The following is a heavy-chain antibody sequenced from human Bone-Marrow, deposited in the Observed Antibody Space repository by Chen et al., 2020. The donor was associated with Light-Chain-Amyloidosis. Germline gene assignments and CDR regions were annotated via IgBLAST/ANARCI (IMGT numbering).Heavy chain of an antibody. CDR3: ARATVVTSAIGFFDS. D-gene: IGHD2-2*02. V-gene: IGHV4-31*03. CDR2: MYYRWST. Sequence: QVQLQESGPGRVKPSQTLSLTCTVSGGSINSASYYWGWIRQHPGKGLEWIGYMYYRWSTYYNPSLGSRVTISLDTSQNQFSLRLNSVTAADTAVYYCARATVVTSAIGFFDSWGQGTLVTVSS. CDR1: GGSINSASYY. J-gene: IGHJ4*02.